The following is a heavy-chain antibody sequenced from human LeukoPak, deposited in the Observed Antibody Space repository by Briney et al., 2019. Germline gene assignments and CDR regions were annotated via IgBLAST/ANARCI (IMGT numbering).Heavy chain of an antibody. CDR2: IWYDGSNK. CDR1: GFTFNRFG. CDR3: ARDLWQRGYSYGYVDY. V-gene: IGHV3-33*01. J-gene: IGHJ4*02. D-gene: IGHD5-18*01. Sequence: GGSLRLSCATSGFTFNRFGMHWVRQAPGKGLEWVAVIWYDGSNKDYADSVKGRFTISRDNSKNTLYLQMNSLRAEDTAVYYCARDLWQRGYSYGYVDYWGQGTLVTVSS.